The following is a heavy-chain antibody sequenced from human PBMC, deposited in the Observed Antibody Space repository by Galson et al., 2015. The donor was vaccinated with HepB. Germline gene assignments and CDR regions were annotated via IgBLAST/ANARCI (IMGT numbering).Heavy chain of an antibody. J-gene: IGHJ4*02. CDR1: GFTFSDYY. V-gene: IGHV3-11*06. CDR2: ISSSASYP. Sequence: SLRLSCAASGFTFSDYYMSWIRQAPGKGLEWLSYISSSASYPNYADSVKGRFTISRDNAKNSMYLQMNSLRAEDTAVYYCARVTDSEDGVHPHFDFWGQGTLVTVSS. CDR3: ARVTDSEDGVHPHFDF. D-gene: IGHD2-21*01.